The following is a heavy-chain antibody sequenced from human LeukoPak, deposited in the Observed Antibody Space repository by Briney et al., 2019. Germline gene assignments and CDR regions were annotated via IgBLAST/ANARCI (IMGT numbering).Heavy chain of an antibody. D-gene: IGHD6-19*01. Sequence: GASVKVSCKASGYTFTSYGISWVRQAPGQGLEWMGWISAYNGNTNYAQKLQGRVTMTTDTSTSTAYMELRSLRSDDTAVYYCGRDHGIAVAGDFDYWGQGTLVTVSS. CDR2: ISAYNGNT. CDR1: GYTFTSYG. J-gene: IGHJ4*02. V-gene: IGHV1-18*01. CDR3: GRDHGIAVAGDFDY.